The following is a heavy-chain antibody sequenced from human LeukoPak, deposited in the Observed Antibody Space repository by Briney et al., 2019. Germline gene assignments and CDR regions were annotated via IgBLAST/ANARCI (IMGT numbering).Heavy chain of an antibody. D-gene: IGHD3-22*01. Sequence: KPSETLSLTCTVSGGSISSSSYYWGWIRQPPGKGLEWIGYIYYSGSTNYNPSLKSRVTISVDTSKNQFSLKLSSVTAADTAVYYCARYYYDSSGYWGLVAFDIWGQGTMVTVSS. CDR2: IYYSGST. J-gene: IGHJ3*02. CDR3: ARYYYDSSGYWGLVAFDI. CDR1: GGSISSSSYY. V-gene: IGHV4-61*05.